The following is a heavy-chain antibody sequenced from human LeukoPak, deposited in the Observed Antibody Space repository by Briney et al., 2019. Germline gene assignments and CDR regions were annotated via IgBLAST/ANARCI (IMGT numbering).Heavy chain of an antibody. V-gene: IGHV4-39*07. D-gene: IGHD6-6*01. CDR2: IYYSGST. CDR3: ARDRSPISRPYGSSKSYNWFDP. J-gene: IGHJ5*02. CDR1: GASIRSNYY. Sequence: SETLSLTCTVSGASIRSNYYWGWIRQPPGKGLEWIGSIYYSGSTYYNSSLKSRVTISVDTSKNQFSLKLSSVTAADTAVYYCARDRSPISRPYGSSKSYNWFDPWGQGTLVTVSS.